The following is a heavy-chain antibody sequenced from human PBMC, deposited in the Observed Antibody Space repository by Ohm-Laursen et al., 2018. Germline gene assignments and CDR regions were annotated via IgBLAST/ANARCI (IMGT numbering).Heavy chain of an antibody. V-gene: IGHV4-34*01. CDR1: GGSFSGYY. CDR2: INHSGST. J-gene: IGHJ4*02. Sequence: GTLSLTCAVYGGSFSGYYWSWIRQPPGKGLEWIGEINHSGSTNYNPSLKSRATITEDTSKNQFSLKLSSVTAADTAVYYCARGGEAGDRYWGQGTLVTVSS. D-gene: IGHD7-27*01. CDR3: ARGGEAGDRY.